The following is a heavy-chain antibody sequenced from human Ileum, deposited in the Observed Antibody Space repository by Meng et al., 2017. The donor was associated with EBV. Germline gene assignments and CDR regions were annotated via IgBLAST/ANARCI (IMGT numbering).Heavy chain of an antibody. V-gene: IGHV1-18*01. D-gene: IGHD2-2*01. CDR1: GYDFTSHG. Sequence: QVHVVQSVPEVKKPGATVKVSHKPSGYDFTSHGISWVRQAPGQWLEWLGWINPYNGNTKYAQNFQGRVTTTTDTSTSTAYMELRSLRSDDTAVYYCGRDYWSSTACYFSKIDPWGQGTLVTVSS. CDR2: INPYNGNT. J-gene: IGHJ5*02. CDR3: GRDYWSSTACYFSKIDP.